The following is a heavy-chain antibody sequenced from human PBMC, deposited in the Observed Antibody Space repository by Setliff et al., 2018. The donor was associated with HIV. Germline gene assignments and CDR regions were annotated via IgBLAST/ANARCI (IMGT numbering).Heavy chain of an antibody. V-gene: IGHV4-39*07. CDR1: GGSITRSTYY. D-gene: IGHD6-13*01. CDR2: IYYTGST. J-gene: IGHJ4*02. Sequence: PSETLSLTCAVSGGSITRSTYYWDWIRQPPGKGLEWIGNIYYTGSTSYNPSLKSRVTISVDTSKNQFSLKLSSVTAADTAVYYCARGVAAAGLWGQGTLVTVSS. CDR3: ARGVAAAGL.